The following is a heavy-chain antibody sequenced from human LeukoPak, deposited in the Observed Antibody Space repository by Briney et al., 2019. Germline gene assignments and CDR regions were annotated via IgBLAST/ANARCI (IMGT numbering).Heavy chain of an antibody. CDR1: GFTFSSYA. CDR2: ISYDGSNK. J-gene: IGHJ5*02. CDR3: ARAVGSSWSGNWFDP. D-gene: IGHD6-13*01. V-gene: IGHV3-30-3*01. Sequence: PGRSLRLSCAASGFTFSSYAMHWVRQAPGKGLEWVAVISYDGSNKYYADSVKGRFTISRDNSKNTLYLQMNSLRAEDTAVYYCARAVGSSWSGNWFDPWGQGTLVTVSS.